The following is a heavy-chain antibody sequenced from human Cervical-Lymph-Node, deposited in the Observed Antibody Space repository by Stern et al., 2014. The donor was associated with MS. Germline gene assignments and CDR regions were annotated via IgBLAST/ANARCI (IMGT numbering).Heavy chain of an antibody. CDR3: TTLYDMGY. CDR1: GFTFSEAW. CDR2: IKSKTDGGKT. D-gene: IGHD3-3*01. Sequence: EVHLVESGGGLVKPGGSLRLSCAASGFTFSEAWLSWVRQAPGKGLEWVGRIKSKTDGGKTDYAAPVKGRFTISRDDSKNTLYVQMNSLKAEDTALYYCTTLYDMGYWGQGTLVTVSS. V-gene: IGHV3-15*01. J-gene: IGHJ4*02.